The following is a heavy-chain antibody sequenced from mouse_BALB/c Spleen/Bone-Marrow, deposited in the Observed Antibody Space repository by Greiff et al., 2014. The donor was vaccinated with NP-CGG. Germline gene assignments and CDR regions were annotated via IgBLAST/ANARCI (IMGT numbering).Heavy chain of an antibody. CDR1: GYTFTSYW. J-gene: IGHJ4*01. CDR3: TRSGNAMDY. CDR2: IYPGISDT. V-gene: IGHV1-5*01. Sequence: VHVKQSGTVLARPGASVKMSCRASGYTFTSYWMHWVKQRPGQGLEWIGAIYPGISDTSYNQKFKGKAKLTAVTSTSTAYMELSSLTNEDSAVYYCTRSGNAMDYWGRGTSVTVSS. D-gene: IGHD1-1*02.